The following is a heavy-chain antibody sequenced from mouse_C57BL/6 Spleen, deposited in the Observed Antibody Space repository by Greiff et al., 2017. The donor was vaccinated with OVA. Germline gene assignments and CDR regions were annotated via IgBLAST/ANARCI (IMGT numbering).Heavy chain of an antibody. D-gene: IGHD2-3*01. CDR1: GYSITSGYY. CDR3: AREGDDAHSYAMDY. Sequence: EVQLQQSGPGLVKPSQSLSLTCSVTGYSITSGYYWNWIRQFPGNKLEWMGYISYDGSNNYNPSLKNRISITRDTSKNQFFLKLNSVTTEDTATYYCAREGDDAHSYAMDYWGQGTSVTVSS. J-gene: IGHJ4*01. V-gene: IGHV3-6*01. CDR2: ISYDGSN.